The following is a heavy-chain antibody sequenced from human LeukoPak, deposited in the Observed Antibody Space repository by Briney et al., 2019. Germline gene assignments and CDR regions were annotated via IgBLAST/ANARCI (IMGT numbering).Heavy chain of an antibody. CDR3: AREVTGGAAGTRPILDY. J-gene: IGHJ4*02. Sequence: SQTLSLTCTVPGGSISSGDYYWSWIRQPPGKGLEWIGYIYYSGSTYYSPSLKSRVTISVDTSKNQFSLKLSSVTAADTAVYYCAREVTGGAAGTRPILDYWGQGTLVTVSS. CDR2: IYYSGST. D-gene: IGHD6-13*01. CDR1: GGSISSGDYY. V-gene: IGHV4-30-4*08.